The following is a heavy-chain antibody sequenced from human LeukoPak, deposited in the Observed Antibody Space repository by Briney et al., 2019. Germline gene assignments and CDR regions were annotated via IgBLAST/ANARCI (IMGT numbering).Heavy chain of an antibody. D-gene: IGHD6-19*01. V-gene: IGHV4-59*08. J-gene: IGHJ4*02. CDR2: IYYSGST. CDR1: VGSISGYF. CDR3: ARIDRAVAGTIDY. Sequence: PSETLSLTCTVSVGSISGYFWSWLRQPPGKGLEWIGYIYYSGSTNYNPSLKSRVTMSVDTSKNQFSLKLSSVTAADTAVYYCARIDRAVAGTIDYWGQGTLVTVSS.